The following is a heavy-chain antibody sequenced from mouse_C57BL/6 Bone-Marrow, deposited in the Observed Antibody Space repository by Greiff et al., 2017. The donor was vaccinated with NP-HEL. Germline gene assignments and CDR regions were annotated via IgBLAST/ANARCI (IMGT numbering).Heavy chain of an antibody. CDR2: IDPSDSYT. V-gene: IGHV1-59*01. CDR3: ARGGPITTVVPYFDV. D-gene: IGHD1-1*01. J-gene: IGHJ1*03. Sequence: VQLQQPGAELVRPGTSVKLSCKASGYTFTSYWMHWVKQRPGQGLEWIGVIDPSDSYTNYNQKFKGKATLTVDTSSSTAYMQLSSLTSEDSAVYYCARGGPITTVVPYFDVWGTGTTVTVSS. CDR1: GYTFTSYW.